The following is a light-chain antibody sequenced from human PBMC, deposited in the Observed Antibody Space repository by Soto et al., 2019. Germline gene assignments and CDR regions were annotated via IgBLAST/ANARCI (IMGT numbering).Light chain of an antibody. CDR1: QSITTY. V-gene: IGKV1-39*01. J-gene: IGKJ2*01. CDR3: QQSYSTLYT. Sequence: DIQMTQSPSSLSASVGDRVTITCRASQSITTYLNWYQQRPGKAPNLLIYAASSLQSGVPSGFSGSGSGTDFTLTISSLQPEDFATYYCQQSYSTLYTFGQGTKLEIK. CDR2: AAS.